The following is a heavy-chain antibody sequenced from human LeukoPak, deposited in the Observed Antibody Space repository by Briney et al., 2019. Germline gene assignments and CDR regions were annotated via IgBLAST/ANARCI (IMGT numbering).Heavy chain of an antibody. J-gene: IGHJ4*02. CDR2: FDPEDGET. CDR1: GYTLTALS. V-gene: IGHV1-24*01. Sequence: ASVKVSCKVSGYTLTALSMHWVRQAPGKGLEWMGGFDPEDGETIYAQKFQGRVTMTEDTSTDTAYMELSSLRSEDTAVYYCATVVYSSSWYISYWGQGTLVTVSS. CDR3: ATVVYSSSWYISY. D-gene: IGHD6-13*01.